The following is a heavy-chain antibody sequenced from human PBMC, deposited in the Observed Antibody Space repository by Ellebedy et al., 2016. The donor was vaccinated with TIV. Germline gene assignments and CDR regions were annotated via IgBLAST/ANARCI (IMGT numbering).Heavy chain of an antibody. J-gene: IGHJ4*02. CDR3: AEDRHSGNIDY. V-gene: IGHV3-30*18. CDR1: GFTFSSFG. Sequence: GESLKISCAASGFTFSSFGMHWVRQAPGKGLEWVAVISYDGGNKYYADSVKGRFTISRDNSKNTLYLQMNSLSAEDTAVYYCAEDRHSGNIDYWGQGTLVTVSS. CDR2: ISYDGGNK. D-gene: IGHD1-26*01.